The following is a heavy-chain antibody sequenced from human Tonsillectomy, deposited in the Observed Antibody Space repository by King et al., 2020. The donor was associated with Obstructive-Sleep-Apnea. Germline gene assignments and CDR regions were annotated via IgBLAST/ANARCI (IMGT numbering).Heavy chain of an antibody. CDR3: ARGRDPPKYCGVGVGRCSGFLDS. Sequence: VQLVESGGGLVQPGRSLRLSCEASGFTFDDYAMHWVRQAPGKGPEWVSGIAWNGDIIGYADSVKGRFTISRDNVRNSLYVQINSLRVGDTAFYYCARGRDPPKYCGVGVGRCSGFLDSWGQGTLVTVSS. J-gene: IGHJ5*02. D-gene: IGHD2-21*01. V-gene: IGHV3-9*01. CDR2: IAWNGDII. CDR1: GFTFDDYA.